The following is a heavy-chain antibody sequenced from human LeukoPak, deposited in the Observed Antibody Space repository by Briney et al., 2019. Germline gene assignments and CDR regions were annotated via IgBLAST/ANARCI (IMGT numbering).Heavy chain of an antibody. D-gene: IGHD2-2*01. CDR1: GYSISSGYY. V-gene: IGHV4-38-2*02. Sequence: SETLSLTCTVSGYSISSGYYWDWIRQPPGKGLEWIGSIYHSGSTYYNPSLKSRVTISVDTSKNQFSLRLSSVTAADTAVYYCARVVPAARFGMDVWGQGTTVTVSS. CDR2: IYHSGST. CDR3: ARVVPAARFGMDV. J-gene: IGHJ6*02.